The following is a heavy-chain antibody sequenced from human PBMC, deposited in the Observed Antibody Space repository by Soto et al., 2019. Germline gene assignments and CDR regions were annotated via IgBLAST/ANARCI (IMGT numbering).Heavy chain of an antibody. D-gene: IGHD2-2*01. J-gene: IGHJ6*02. Sequence: SVKVSCKASGYTFTYRYLHWVRQAPGQALEWMGWITPFNGNTNYAQKFQDRVTITRDRSMSTAYMELSSLRPDDTAIYYCARDTVTSLTPYQGFYYYGMDVWGQGTTVTVSS. CDR3: ARDTVTSLTPYQGFYYYGMDV. CDR2: ITPFNGNT. V-gene: IGHV1-45*02. CDR1: GYTFTYRY.